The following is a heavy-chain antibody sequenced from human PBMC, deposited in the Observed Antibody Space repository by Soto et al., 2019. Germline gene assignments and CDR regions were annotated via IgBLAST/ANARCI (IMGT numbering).Heavy chain of an antibody. CDR2: IYYSGST. CDR3: ARVAYYDSSGPRGAFDI. Sequence: SETLSLTCTVSGGSISSSNYYWGWIRQPPGKGLEWIGSIYYSGSTYYNPSLKSRVTISVDTSKNQFSLKLSSVTAAETAVYYCARVAYYDSSGPRGAFDIWGQGTMVTVSS. V-gene: IGHV4-39*07. D-gene: IGHD3-22*01. CDR1: GGSISSSNYY. J-gene: IGHJ3*02.